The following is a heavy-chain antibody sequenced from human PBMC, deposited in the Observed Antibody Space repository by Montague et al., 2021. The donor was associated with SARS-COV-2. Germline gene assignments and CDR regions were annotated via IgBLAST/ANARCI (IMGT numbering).Heavy chain of an antibody. D-gene: IGHD3-10*01. CDR1: GFTFSNSA. J-gene: IGHJ6*02. Sequence: SLRLSCAASGFTFSNSAMNWVRQAPGKGLEWVSGSSGSDGGTHYADFVKGRFTIPRDNSKNVLYLQMNSLRAEDTALYYCAKDSYYYGLGYGMDVWGQGTTVTVSS. CDR3: AKDSYYYGLGYGMDV. V-gene: IGHV3-23*01. CDR2: SSGSDGGT.